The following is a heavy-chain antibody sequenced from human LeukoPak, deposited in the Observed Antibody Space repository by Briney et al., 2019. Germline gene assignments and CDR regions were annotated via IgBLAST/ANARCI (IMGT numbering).Heavy chain of an antibody. CDR2: ISYDGSNK. J-gene: IGHJ4*02. V-gene: IGHV3-30*04. CDR3: ARGVGSAYYAYFDY. CDR1: GFTFSSYA. D-gene: IGHD3-22*01. Sequence: QPGRSLRLSCAASGFTFSSYAMHWVRQAPGKGLEWVAVISYDGSNKYYADSVKGRFTISRDNSKNTLYLQMNSLRAEDTAFYYCARGVGSAYYAYFDYWGQGTLVTVSS.